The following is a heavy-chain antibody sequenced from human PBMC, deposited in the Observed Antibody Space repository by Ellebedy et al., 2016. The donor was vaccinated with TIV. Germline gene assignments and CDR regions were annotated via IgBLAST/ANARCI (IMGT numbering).Heavy chain of an antibody. CDR3: SSRSYPYWY. V-gene: IGHV4-39*02. D-gene: IGHD3-10*01. CDR1: GDSMTSTRPY. J-gene: IGHJ4*02. CDR2: FHFSGSS. Sequence: MPSETLSLTCTVSGDSMTSTRPYWGWIRQPPGKGLEWIATFHFSGSSFYNSSLKNRVSTAIDTSNNHFSLRLRSVTAADTAVYFCSSRSYPYWYWGQGVLVTVSS.